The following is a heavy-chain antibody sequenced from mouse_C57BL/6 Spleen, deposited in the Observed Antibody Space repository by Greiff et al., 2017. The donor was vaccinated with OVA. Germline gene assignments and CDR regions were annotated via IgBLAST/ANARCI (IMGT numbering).Heavy chain of an antibody. J-gene: IGHJ3*01. CDR3: ARDGVTTAPFAY. V-gene: IGHV5-4*01. D-gene: IGHD1-2*01. CDR1: GFTFSSYA. CDR2: ISDGGSYT. Sequence: EVQLVESGGGLVKPGGSLKLSCAASGFTFSSYAMSWVRQTPEKRLEWVATISDGGSYTYYPDNVKGRFTISRDNAKNNLYLQMSHLKSEDTAMYYCARDGVTTAPFAYWGQGTLVTVSA.